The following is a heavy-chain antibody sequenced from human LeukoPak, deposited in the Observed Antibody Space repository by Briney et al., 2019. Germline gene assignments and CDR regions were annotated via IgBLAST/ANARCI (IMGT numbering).Heavy chain of an antibody. V-gene: IGHV4-39*07. D-gene: IGHD6-19*01. CDR1: GGSISSSSYY. CDR3: ARERGGSGWYAYYFDY. J-gene: IGHJ4*02. CDR2: IYYSGST. Sequence: SETLSLTCTVSGGSISSSSYYWGWIRQPPGKGLEWIGSIYYSGSTYYNPSLKSRVTISVDTSKNQFSLKLSSVTAADTAVYYCARERGGSGWYAYYFDYWGQGTLVTVSS.